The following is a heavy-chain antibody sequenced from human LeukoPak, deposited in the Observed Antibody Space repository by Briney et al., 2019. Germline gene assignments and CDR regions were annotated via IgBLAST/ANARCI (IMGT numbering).Heavy chain of an antibody. Sequence: ASLRVSCKASGDTFTSYDINWVRQAPGQGLEWMGFKNPNSGRTGFAQKFQGRFTMTTDTSISTAYMELSSLTSEDTAVYYCARGPVSSHGMDVWGQGTTVTVSS. CDR3: ARGPVSSHGMDV. V-gene: IGHV1-8*01. CDR2: KNPNSGRT. CDR1: GDTFTSYD. J-gene: IGHJ6*02.